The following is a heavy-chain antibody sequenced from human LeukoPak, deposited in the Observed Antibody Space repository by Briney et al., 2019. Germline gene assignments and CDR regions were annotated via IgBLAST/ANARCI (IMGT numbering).Heavy chain of an antibody. CDR1: GGSFSGYY. J-gene: IGHJ4*02. CDR2: INHSGST. V-gene: IGHV4-34*01. Sequence: KTSETLSLTCAVYGGSFSGYYWSWIRQPPGKGLEWIGEINHSGSTNYNPSLKSRVTISVDTSKNQFSLKLGSVTAADTAVYYCARGGVGALFDYWGQGTLVTVSS. D-gene: IGHD1-26*01. CDR3: ARGGVGALFDY.